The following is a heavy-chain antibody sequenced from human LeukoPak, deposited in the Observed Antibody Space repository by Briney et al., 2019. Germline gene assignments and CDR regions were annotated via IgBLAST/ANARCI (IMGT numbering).Heavy chain of an antibody. D-gene: IGHD3-22*01. CDR3: AIRARVVSTGSFDI. J-gene: IGHJ3*02. CDR2: INAGNGET. V-gene: IGHV1-3*01. CDR1: GYTFTSYA. Sequence: AASVKVSCKASGYTFTSYAMNWVRQAPGQRLEWMGWINAGNGETIYSERFRGRVTITSDTSATTAYMELSSLRSEDTAVYYCAIRARVVSTGSFDIWGQGTMVTVSS.